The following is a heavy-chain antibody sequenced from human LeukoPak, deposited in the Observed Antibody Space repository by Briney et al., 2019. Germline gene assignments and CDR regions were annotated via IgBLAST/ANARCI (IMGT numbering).Heavy chain of an antibody. CDR3: ARTYYDFWSGSNWFDP. Sequence: ASVRVSCKASGYTFTSYGISWVRQAPGQGLERMGWISAYNGNTNYAQKLQGRVTMTTDTSTSTAYMELRSLRSDDTAVYYCARTYYDFWSGSNWFDPWGQGTLVTVSS. CDR1: GYTFTSYG. J-gene: IGHJ5*02. V-gene: IGHV1-18*01. D-gene: IGHD3-3*01. CDR2: ISAYNGNT.